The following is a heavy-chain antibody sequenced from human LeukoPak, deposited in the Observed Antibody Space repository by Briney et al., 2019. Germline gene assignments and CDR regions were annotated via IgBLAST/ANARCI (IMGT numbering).Heavy chain of an antibody. Sequence: GASVKVSCKASGGTFSSYAISWVRQAPGQGLEWMGGIIPIFGTANYAQKFQGRVTITADESTSTAYMELSSLRSEDTAVYYCARDSVWLVAAALRYWGQGTLVTVSS. CDR1: GGTFSSYA. D-gene: IGHD6-13*01. CDR2: IIPIFGTA. J-gene: IGHJ4*02. V-gene: IGHV1-69*13. CDR3: ARDSVWLVAAALRY.